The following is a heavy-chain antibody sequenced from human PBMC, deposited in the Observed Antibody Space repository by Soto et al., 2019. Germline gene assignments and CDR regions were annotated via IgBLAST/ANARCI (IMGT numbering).Heavy chain of an antibody. V-gene: IGHV4-30-2*01. CDR1: GGSISSGGYS. J-gene: IGHJ4*02. CDR3: ASSHYYDTSGYYRFDS. D-gene: IGHD3-22*01. CDR2: IYHSGST. Sequence: SETLSLTCVVSGGSISSGGYSWSWIRQPPGRGLEWIGNIYHSGSTDYNPSLKSRVTISVDRSKNQFSLKLTSVTAADTAVYYCASSHYYDTSGYYRFDSWGQGTLVTVPQ.